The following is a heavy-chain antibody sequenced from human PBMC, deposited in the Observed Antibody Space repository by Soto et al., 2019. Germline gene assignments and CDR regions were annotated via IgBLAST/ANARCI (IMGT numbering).Heavy chain of an antibody. CDR2: IYYSGST. D-gene: IGHD3-16*01. J-gene: IGHJ6*02. CDR1: GGSISSSSYY. Sequence: PSETLSLTCTVSGGSISSSSYYWGWIRQPPGKGLEWIGSIYYSGSTYYNPSLKSRVTISVDTSKNQFSLKLSSVTAADTAVYYCAVGDYYYYGMDVWGQGTTVTSP. V-gene: IGHV4-39*01. CDR3: AVGDYYYYGMDV.